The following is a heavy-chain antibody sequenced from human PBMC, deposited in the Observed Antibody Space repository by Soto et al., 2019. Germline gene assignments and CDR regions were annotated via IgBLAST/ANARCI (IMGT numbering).Heavy chain of an antibody. CDR2: ISYDGSNK. CDR3: AQAAGAPG. D-gene: IGHD6-19*01. V-gene: IGHV3-30*18. Sequence: QVQLVESGGGVVQPGRSLRLSCAASGFTFSSYGMHWVRQAPGKGLEWVAVISYDGSNKYYADSVKGRFTISRDNSKNTLYLQMNSLRAEDTAVYYCAQAAGAPGWGQGTLVTVSS. J-gene: IGHJ4*02. CDR1: GFTFSSYG.